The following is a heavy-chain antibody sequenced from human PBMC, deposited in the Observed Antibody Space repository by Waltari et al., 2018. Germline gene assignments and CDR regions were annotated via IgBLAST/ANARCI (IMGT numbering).Heavy chain of an antibody. CDR2: IRGSGVMT. J-gene: IGHJ4*02. CDR3: AVIRGASGWAFDY. D-gene: IGHD6-19*01. CDR1: GFTFTSYD. Sequence: EVQLLGSGGGLVQPGGSLRLSCVASGFTFTSYDMGWVRQAPGKGLEGRAAIRGSGVMTYDADSMKGRFTSSRDNTKDTVSLQMNSLRAEDTAVYYCAVIRGASGWAFDYWGQGALVTVSS. V-gene: IGHV3-23*01.